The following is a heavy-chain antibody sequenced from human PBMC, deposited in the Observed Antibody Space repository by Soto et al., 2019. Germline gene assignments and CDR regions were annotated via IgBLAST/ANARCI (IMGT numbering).Heavy chain of an antibody. V-gene: IGHV4-31*03. Sequence: SETLSLTCTVSGGSISSGGYYWSWIRQHPGKGLEWIGYIYYSGSTYYNPSLKSRVTISVDTSKNQFSRKLSSVTAADTAVYYCARGVMVYAPSNWFDPWGQGTLVTVSS. CDR1: GGSISSGGYY. D-gene: IGHD2-8*01. CDR3: ARGVMVYAPSNWFDP. CDR2: IYYSGST. J-gene: IGHJ5*02.